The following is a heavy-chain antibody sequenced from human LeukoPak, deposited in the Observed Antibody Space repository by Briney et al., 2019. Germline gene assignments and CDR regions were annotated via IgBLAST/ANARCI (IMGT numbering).Heavy chain of an antibody. CDR3: ARVITYYYDSSGYYYVYYFDY. CDR2: IYYSGST. J-gene: IGHJ4*02. D-gene: IGHD3-22*01. V-gene: IGHV4-59*12. CDR1: GGSISSYY. Sequence: SETLSLTCTVSGGSISSYYWSWIRQPPGKGLEWIGYIYYSGSTNYNPSLKSRVTISVDTSKNQFSLKLSSVTAADTAVYYCARVITYYYDSSGYYYVYYFDYWGQGTLVTVSS.